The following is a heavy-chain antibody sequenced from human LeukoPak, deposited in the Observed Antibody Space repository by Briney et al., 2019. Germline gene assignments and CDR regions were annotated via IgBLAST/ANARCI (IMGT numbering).Heavy chain of an antibody. V-gene: IGHV3-30*03. J-gene: IGHJ4*02. Sequence: GGSLRLSCAASGFTFSSYGMHWVRQAPGKGLEWVAVISHDGSNKYYADSVKGRFTISRDNSKNTLYLQMNSLRAEDTAVYYCAREIWFGELSVYWGQGTLVTVSS. CDR1: GFTFSSYG. CDR3: AREIWFGELSVY. D-gene: IGHD3-10*01. CDR2: ISHDGSNK.